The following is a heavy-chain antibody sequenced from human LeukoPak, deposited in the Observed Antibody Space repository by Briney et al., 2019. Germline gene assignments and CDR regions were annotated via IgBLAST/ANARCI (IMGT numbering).Heavy chain of an antibody. Sequence: PGGSLRLSCAASGFTFSSYAMSWVRQAPGKGLEWVSAISGSGGSTYYADSVKGRFTISRDNSKNTLYLQMNSLRAEDTAVYYCAKLHNYLLQPRGYMDVWGKGTTVTVSS. J-gene: IGHJ6*03. CDR1: GFTFSSYA. CDR2: ISGSGGST. CDR3: AKLHNYLLQPRGYMDV. V-gene: IGHV3-23*01. D-gene: IGHD1-1*01.